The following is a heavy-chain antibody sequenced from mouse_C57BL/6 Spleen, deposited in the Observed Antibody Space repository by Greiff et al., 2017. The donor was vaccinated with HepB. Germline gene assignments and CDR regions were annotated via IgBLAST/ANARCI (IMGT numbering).Heavy chain of an antibody. CDR3: ASPLYYGNTWGFAY. D-gene: IGHD2-1*01. V-gene: IGHV1-26*01. CDR1: GYTFTDYY. Sequence: EVQLQQSGPELVKPGASVKISCKASGYTFTDYYMNWVKQSHGKSLEWIGDINPNNGGTSYNQKFKGKATLTVDKSSSTAYMELRSLTSEDSAVYYCASPLYYGNTWGFAYWGQRTLVTVSA. J-gene: IGHJ3*01. CDR2: INPNNGGT.